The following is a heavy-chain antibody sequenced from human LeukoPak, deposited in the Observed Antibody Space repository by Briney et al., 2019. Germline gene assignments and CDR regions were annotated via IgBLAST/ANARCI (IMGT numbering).Heavy chain of an antibody. Sequence: SETLSLTCTVSGGSLSGYYWSWIRQPPGKGLEWIGYISYSGSTNCNPSLKSRVSISVDTSKNQFSLNLYSLTAADTAVYYCARHGSGWSFDYWGQGTLITVSS. J-gene: IGHJ4*02. V-gene: IGHV4-59*08. CDR2: ISYSGST. CDR1: GGSLSGYY. D-gene: IGHD6-19*01. CDR3: ARHGSGWSFDY.